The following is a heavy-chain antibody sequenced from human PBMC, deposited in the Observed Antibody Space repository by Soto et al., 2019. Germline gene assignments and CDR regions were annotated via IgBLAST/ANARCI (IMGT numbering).Heavy chain of an antibody. Sequence: QVQLVQSGAEVKKPGSSVKVSCKASGGTFSSYAISWVRQAPGQGLEWMGGIIPIFGTANYAQKFQGRVTITADESKGTAYMELGSLRSEDTAVYYCARGGYSGYERYWYFDLWGRGTLVTVS. D-gene: IGHD5-12*01. CDR3: ARGGYSGYERYWYFDL. CDR1: GGTFSSYA. J-gene: IGHJ2*01. V-gene: IGHV1-69*12. CDR2: IIPIFGTA.